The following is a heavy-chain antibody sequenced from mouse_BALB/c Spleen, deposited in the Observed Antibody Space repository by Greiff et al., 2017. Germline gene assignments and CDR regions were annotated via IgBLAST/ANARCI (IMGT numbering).Heavy chain of an antibody. CDR2: ISSGSSTI. J-gene: IGHJ4*01. D-gene: IGHD2-1*01. V-gene: IGHV5-17*02. Sequence: DVQLQESGGGLVQPGGSRKLSCAASGFTFSSFGMHWVRQAPEKGLEWVAYISSGSSTIYYADTVKGRFTISRDNPKNTLFLQMTSLRSEDTAMYYCARSYGNYYYAMDYWGQGTSVTVSS. CDR1: GFTFSSFG. CDR3: ARSYGNYYYAMDY.